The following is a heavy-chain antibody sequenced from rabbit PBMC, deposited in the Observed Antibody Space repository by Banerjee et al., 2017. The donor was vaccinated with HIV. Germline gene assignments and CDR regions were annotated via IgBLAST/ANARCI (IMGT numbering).Heavy chain of an antibody. CDR1: GIDFSSYYY. V-gene: IGHV1S40*01. D-gene: IGHD1-1*01. CDR3: ARDKYASIYYINL. CDR2: IDTGSPST. J-gene: IGHJ4*01. Sequence: QSLEESGGDLVKPGASLTLTCTASGIDFSSYYYMCWVRQAPGKGLEWIGCIDTGSPSTYYASWAKGRFTISKTSSTTVTLQMTSLTAADTATYFCARDKYASIYYINLWGPGTLVTVS.